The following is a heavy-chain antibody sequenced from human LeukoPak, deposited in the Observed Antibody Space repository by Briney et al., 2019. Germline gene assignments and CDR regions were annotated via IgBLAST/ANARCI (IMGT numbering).Heavy chain of an antibody. J-gene: IGHJ4*02. D-gene: IGHD2-2*01. CDR3: ARPRGCGSARCNNFDS. V-gene: IGHV3-7*01. CDR1: GFTFSSYW. Sequence: GGSLRLSCAASGFTFSSYWMNWVRQAPGKGLEWVAIMEEYGSYIFYVDSVKGRFIISRDNARNSLYLQMNNLRAEDTAVYYCARPRGCGSARCNNFDSWGQGTLVTVSS. CDR2: MEEYGSYI.